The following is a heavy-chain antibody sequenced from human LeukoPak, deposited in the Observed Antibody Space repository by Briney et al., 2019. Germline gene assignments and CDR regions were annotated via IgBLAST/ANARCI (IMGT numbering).Heavy chain of an antibody. J-gene: IGHJ5*02. CDR3: ARNKCSGGSCYSRWFDP. D-gene: IGHD2-15*01. CDR1: GYTFTSYG. Sequence: ASVKVSCKASGYTFTSYGISWVRQAPGRGLEWMGWISAYNGNTNYAQKLQGRVTMTTDTSTSTAYMELRSLRSDDTAVYYCARNKCSGGSCYSRWFDPWGQGTLVTVSS. V-gene: IGHV1-18*04. CDR2: ISAYNGNT.